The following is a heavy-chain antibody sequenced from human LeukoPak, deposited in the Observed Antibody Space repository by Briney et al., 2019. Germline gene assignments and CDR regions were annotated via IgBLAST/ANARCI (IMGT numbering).Heavy chain of an antibody. CDR1: GFTFDDYA. CDR3: AKEGGVAGRYMFY. CDR2: ISWNSGSI. D-gene: IGHD6-19*01. V-gene: IGHV3-9*01. Sequence: GGSLRLSCAASGFTFDDYAMHWVRQAPGKGLEWVSGISWNSGSIGYADSVKGRFTISRDNAKNSLYLQMNSLRAEDTALYYCAKEGGVAGRYMFYWGQGTLVTVSS. J-gene: IGHJ4*02.